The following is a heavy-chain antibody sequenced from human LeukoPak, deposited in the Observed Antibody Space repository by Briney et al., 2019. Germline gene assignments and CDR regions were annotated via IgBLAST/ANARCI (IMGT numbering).Heavy chain of an antibody. CDR3: ARGLSYYYYGMDV. CDR2: IIPIFGTA. J-gene: IGHJ6*02. Sequence: SVKVSCKASGGTSSSYAISWVRQAPGQGLEWMGGIIPIFGTANYAQKFQGRVTITADESTSTAYMELSSLRSEDTAVYYCARGLSYYYYGMDVWGQGTTVTVSS. V-gene: IGHV1-69*13. D-gene: IGHD2/OR15-2a*01. CDR1: GGTSSSYA.